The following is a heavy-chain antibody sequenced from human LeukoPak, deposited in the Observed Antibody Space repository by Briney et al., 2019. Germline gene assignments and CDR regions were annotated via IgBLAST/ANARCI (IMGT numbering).Heavy chain of an antibody. D-gene: IGHD5-18*01. CDR3: ARDKLWFDY. Sequence: SETLSLTCTVSGGSISSYYGSWIRQPPGKGLEWIGYIYYGGSTNYNPSLKSRVTISVDTSKNQFSLKLSSVTAADTAVYYCARDKLWFDYWGQGTLVTVSS. CDR1: GGSISSYY. V-gene: IGHV4-59*01. CDR2: IYYGGST. J-gene: IGHJ4*02.